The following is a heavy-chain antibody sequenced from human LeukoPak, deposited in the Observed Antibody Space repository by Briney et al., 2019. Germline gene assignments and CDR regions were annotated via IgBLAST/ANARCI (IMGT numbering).Heavy chain of an antibody. Sequence: PSETPSLTCTVSGGSISSYYWSWIRQPAGKGLEWIGRIYTSGSTNYNPSLKSRVTMSVDTSKNQFSLKLSSVTAADTAVYYCARGQYQLLSDCYYYYGMDVWGQGTTVTVSS. D-gene: IGHD2-2*01. J-gene: IGHJ6*02. V-gene: IGHV4-4*07. CDR3: ARGQYQLLSDCYYYYGMDV. CDR2: IYTSGST. CDR1: GGSISSYY.